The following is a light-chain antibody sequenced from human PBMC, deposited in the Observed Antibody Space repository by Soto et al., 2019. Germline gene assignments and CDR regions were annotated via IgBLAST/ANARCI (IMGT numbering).Light chain of an antibody. V-gene: IGKV3-11*01. Sequence: EVVLTQSPSTLSLYPGERATLSCRASQSIRNYLAWYQQKPGQAPRLLIYDASNRATGIPARFSGSGSGTDFILTISSLEPEDSGGYYCQQRNDWVTLGGGTKVEIK. CDR2: DAS. CDR1: QSIRNY. CDR3: QQRNDWVT. J-gene: IGKJ4*01.